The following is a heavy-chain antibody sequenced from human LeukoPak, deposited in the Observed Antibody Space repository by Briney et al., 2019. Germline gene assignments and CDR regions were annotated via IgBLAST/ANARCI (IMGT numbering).Heavy chain of an antibody. V-gene: IGHV3-30*02. Sequence: GGSLRLSCVGSGFTFSVHWVRQVPGKGLEWLTFIRHDGTDQHYADSVRGRFTISRDNSKNTVSLQMNSLRPEDTALYYCAKDGNWASVSWGQGTLVTVSS. J-gene: IGHJ5*02. CDR3: AKDGNWASVS. D-gene: IGHD7-27*01. CDR1: GFTFS. CDR2: IRHDGTDQ.